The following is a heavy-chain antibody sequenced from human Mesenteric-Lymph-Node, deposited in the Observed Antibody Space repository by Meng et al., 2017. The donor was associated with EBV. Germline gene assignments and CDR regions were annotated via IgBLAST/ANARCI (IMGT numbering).Heavy chain of an antibody. V-gene: IGHV4-39*07. J-gene: IGHJ4*02. CDR2: IYHSGST. CDR3: ARVGQWLPIDY. Sequence: QRQRQEPGTGLVKPSETLSLTCAVSGASIRSNLYYWGWIRQPPGKGLEWIGEIYHSGSTNYNPSLKSRVTISVDKSKNQFSLNLSSVTAADTAVYYCARVGQWLPIDYWGQGTLVTASS. CDR1: GASIRSNLYY. D-gene: IGHD6-19*01.